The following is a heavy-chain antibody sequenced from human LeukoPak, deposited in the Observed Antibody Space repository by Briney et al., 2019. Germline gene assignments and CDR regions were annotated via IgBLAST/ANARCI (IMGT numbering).Heavy chain of an antibody. V-gene: IGHV1-2*02. CDR1: GYTFTGYY. CDR2: LNPNSGGT. CDR3: ARRYCSGGSCYSDY. D-gene: IGHD2-15*01. J-gene: IGHJ4*02. Sequence: ASVKVSCKASGYTFTGYYMHWVRQAPGQGLEWMGWLNPNSGGTNYAQKFQGRVTMARDTSISTAYMELSRLRSDDTAVYYCARRYCSGGSCYSDYWGQGTLVTVSS.